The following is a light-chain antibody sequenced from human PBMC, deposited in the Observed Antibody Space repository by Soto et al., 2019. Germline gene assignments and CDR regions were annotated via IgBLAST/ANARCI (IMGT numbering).Light chain of an antibody. CDR1: QSVSSSY. V-gene: IGKV3-20*01. CDR2: GAS. J-gene: IGKJ1*01. Sequence: EMVLTQSPDTLSLSPGERATLSCKASQSVSSSYLAWYQQRPGQAPRLLIHGASKRATGIPDRFSGRGSGTDFTLTISRLEPEDFAVYFCQQYNNWWTFGQGTKVEIK. CDR3: QQYNNWWT.